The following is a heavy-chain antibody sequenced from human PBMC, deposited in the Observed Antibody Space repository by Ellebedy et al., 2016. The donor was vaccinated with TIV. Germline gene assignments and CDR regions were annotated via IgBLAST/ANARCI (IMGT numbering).Heavy chain of an antibody. V-gene: IGHV1-3*01. D-gene: IGHD6-13*01. CDR3: ARDRDSSSWYFGGYYYYGMDV. Sequence: AASVKVSCKASGYTFTKYPMHWLRQAPGQRLEWMGWINADNGDTKYSQQFQGRVTITADKSTSTAYMELSSLRSEDTAVYYCARDRDSSSWYFGGYYYYGMDVWGQGTTVTVSS. CDR1: GYTFTKYP. J-gene: IGHJ6*02. CDR2: INADNGDT.